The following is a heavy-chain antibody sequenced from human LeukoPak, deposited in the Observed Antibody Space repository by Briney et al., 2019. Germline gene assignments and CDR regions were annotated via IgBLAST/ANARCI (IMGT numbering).Heavy chain of an antibody. D-gene: IGHD3-9*01. CDR3: ARDHVLRYFDWLFPPDY. CDR2: INAGNGNT. CDR1: GYTFTSYA. V-gene: IGHV1-3*01. J-gene: IGHJ4*02. Sequence: GASVKVSCKASGYTFTSYAMHWVRQAPGQRLEWMGWINAGNGNTKYSQKFQGRVTITRDTSASTAYMELSSLRSEDTAVYYCARDHVLRYFDWLFPPDYWGQGTLVTVSS.